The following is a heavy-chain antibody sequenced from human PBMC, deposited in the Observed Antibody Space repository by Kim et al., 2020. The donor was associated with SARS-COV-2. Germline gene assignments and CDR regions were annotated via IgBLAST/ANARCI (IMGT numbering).Heavy chain of an antibody. CDR2: INHSGST. D-gene: IGHD3-10*01. CDR3: AREWGYYYGSGSPTAVYFDY. J-gene: IGHJ4*02. Sequence: SETLSLTCAVYGGSFSGYYWSWIRQPPGKGLEWIGEINHSGSTNYNPSLKSRVTISVDTSKNQFSLKLSSVTAADTAVYYCAREWGYYYGSGSPTAVYFDYWGQRTLVTVSS. V-gene: IGHV4-34*01. CDR1: GGSFSGYY.